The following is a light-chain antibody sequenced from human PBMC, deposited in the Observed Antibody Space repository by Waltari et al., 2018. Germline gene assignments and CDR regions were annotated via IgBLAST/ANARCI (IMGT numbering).Light chain of an antibody. Sequence: QSALTQPASVSGSPGQSITILCTGTSSDIGGYDYVSWYQQHPGNAPEHIIFDVTNRPSVVADRFSGSKSSNTASLTISGLQADDEAVYYCCSYTPNHWVFGGGTSLTVL. V-gene: IGLV2-14*03. CDR3: CSYTPNHWV. J-gene: IGLJ3*02. CDR2: DVT. CDR1: SSDIGGYDY.